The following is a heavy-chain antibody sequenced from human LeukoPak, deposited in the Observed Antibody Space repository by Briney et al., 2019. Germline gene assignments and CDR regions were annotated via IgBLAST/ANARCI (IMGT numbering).Heavy chain of an antibody. Sequence: ASVKVSCKASGYTFTSYGISWVRQAPGQGLEWMGWISAYNGNTNYAQKLQGRVTMTTDTSTSTAYMELRSLRSDDTAVYYCARHGDSRGVPDWFDPWGQGTLVTVSS. J-gene: IGHJ5*02. D-gene: IGHD2-21*01. CDR3: ARHGDSRGVPDWFDP. CDR1: GYTFTSYG. V-gene: IGHV1-18*01. CDR2: ISAYNGNT.